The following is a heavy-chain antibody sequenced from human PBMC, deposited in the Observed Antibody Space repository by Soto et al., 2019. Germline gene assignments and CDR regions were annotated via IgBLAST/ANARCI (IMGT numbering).Heavy chain of an antibody. J-gene: IGHJ4*02. CDR1: GFTFSSYA. CDR2: ISGSGGST. CDR3: AKDSSGWYRESYFDY. Sequence: QAGGSLRLSCAASGFTFSSYAMSWVRQAPGKGLEWVSAISGSGGSTYYADSVKGRFTISRDNSKNTLYLQMNSLRAEDTAVYYCAKDSSGWYRESYFDYWGQGTLVTVSS. V-gene: IGHV3-23*01. D-gene: IGHD6-19*01.